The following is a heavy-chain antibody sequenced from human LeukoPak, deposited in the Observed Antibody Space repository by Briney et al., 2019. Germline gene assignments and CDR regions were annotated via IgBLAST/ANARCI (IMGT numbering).Heavy chain of an antibody. CDR1: GYTFINYW. J-gene: IGHJ4*02. D-gene: IGHD2-2*01. CDR3: ASFIGYCSSTSCPFEY. Sequence: ASVKVACKASGYTFINYWISWVRQAPGHGLEWMGWISVYKGDTNYAQKFQGRVTMTTDKCTSTAYMELRSLRSDDTAVYYCASFIGYCSSTSCPFEYWGQGTLVTVSS. V-gene: IGHV1-18*01. CDR2: ISVYKGDT.